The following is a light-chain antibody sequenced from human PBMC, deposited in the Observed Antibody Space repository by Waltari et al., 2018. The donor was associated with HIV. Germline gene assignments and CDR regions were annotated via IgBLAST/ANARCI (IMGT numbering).Light chain of an antibody. Sequence: GQAPALVMYADSDRPPGIPGRFSGSNSGSTATLTIGSVEAGDEADYFCQVRDSDVIFGGGTRLSVL. J-gene: IGLJ2*01. CDR3: QVRDSDVI. V-gene: IGLV3-21*01. CDR2: ADS.